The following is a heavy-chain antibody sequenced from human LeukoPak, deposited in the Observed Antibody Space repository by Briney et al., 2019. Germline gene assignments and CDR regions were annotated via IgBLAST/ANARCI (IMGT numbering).Heavy chain of an antibody. CDR3: AKALWFGEFVAGTVYYYYGMDV. CDR1: GFTFSSYG. CDR2: ISYDGSKK. V-gene: IGHV3-30*18. Sequence: PGRSLRLSCAASGFTFSSYGMHWVRQAPGKGLEWVAVISYDGSKKYYADSVKGRFTISRDNSKNTLYLQMNSLRAENTAVHYCAKALWFGEFVAGTVYYYYGMDVWGQGTTGTVSS. D-gene: IGHD3-10*01. J-gene: IGHJ6*02.